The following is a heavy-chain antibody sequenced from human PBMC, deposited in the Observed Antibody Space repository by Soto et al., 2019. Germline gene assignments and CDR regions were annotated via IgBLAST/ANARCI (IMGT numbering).Heavy chain of an antibody. CDR3: AREVAAAGHYYYYGMDV. CDR1: GDSVSSNSAA. V-gene: IGHV6-1*01. CDR2: TYYRSKWYN. J-gene: IGHJ6*02. D-gene: IGHD6-13*01. Sequence: SQTLSLTCAISGDSVSSNSAAWNWIRQSPSRGLEWLGRTYYRSKWYNDYAVSVKSRITINPDTSKNQFSLQLNSVTPEDTAVYYCAREVAAAGHYYYYGMDVWGQGTTVTVSS.